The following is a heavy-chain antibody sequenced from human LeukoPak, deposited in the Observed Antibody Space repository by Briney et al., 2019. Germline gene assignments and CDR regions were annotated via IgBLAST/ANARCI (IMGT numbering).Heavy chain of an antibody. CDR1: GFTLNKYW. J-gene: IGHJ5*02. CDR2: MNIDGSVR. Sequence: GGSLRLSCTASGFTLNKYWMHWVRQAPGKGLVWVSRMNIDGSVRNHADPVKGRFTISRDNAKNTLLLQMNSLRAEDTAVYYCARVYISSTWFDLGGQGTLVTVSS. V-gene: IGHV3-74*01. D-gene: IGHD3-3*02. CDR3: ARVYISSTWFDL.